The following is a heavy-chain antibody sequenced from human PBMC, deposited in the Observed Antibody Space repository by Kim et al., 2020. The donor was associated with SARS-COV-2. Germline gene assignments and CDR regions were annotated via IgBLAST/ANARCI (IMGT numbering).Heavy chain of an antibody. CDR3: AKAGTMVRGASFDI. Sequence: ADAVKGRFHISRDNSKNTLYLQMNSLRAEDTAVYYCAKAGTMVRGASFDIWGQGTMVTVSS. V-gene: IGHV3-23*01. J-gene: IGHJ3*02. D-gene: IGHD3-10*01.